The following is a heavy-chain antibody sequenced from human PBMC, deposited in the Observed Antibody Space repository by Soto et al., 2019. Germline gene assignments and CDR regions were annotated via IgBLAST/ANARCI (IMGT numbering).Heavy chain of an antibody. J-gene: IGHJ6*02. CDR1: GGTFSSYA. Sequence: SVKVSCKASGGTFSSYAISWVRQAPGQGLEWMGGIIPIFGTANYAQKFQGRVTITADESTSTAYMELSSLRSEDTAVYYCARATILITGTTFGMDVWGQGTTVTVSS. V-gene: IGHV1-69*13. CDR2: IIPIFGTA. CDR3: ARATILITGTTFGMDV. D-gene: IGHD1-7*01.